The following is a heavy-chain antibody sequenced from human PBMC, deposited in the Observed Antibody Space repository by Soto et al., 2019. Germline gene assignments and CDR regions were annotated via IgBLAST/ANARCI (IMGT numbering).Heavy chain of an antibody. CDR3: AKYYGSGVRYYFDY. CDR2: IHHSGST. J-gene: IGHJ4*02. D-gene: IGHD3-10*01. CDR1: GASVSSTNW. V-gene: IGHV4-4*02. Sequence: QVQLQESGPGLVKPSGTLSLTCAVSGASVSSTNWWSWVRQPPGKGLEWIGEIHHSGSTNYNPSLKSRVTISVDKSKNQFSLKLSSVTAADTAVYYCAKYYGSGVRYYFDYWGQGILVTVSS.